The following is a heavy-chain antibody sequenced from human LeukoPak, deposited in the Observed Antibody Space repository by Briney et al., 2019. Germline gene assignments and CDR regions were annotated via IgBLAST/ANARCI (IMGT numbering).Heavy chain of an antibody. CDR2: MNPNSGNT. CDR1: GYTFTSFD. D-gene: IGHD6-13*01. V-gene: IGHV1-8*01. CDR3: AREFSAYSSSWYVSALYGTFDY. Sequence: ASVKVSCKASGYTFTSFDINWVRQATGQGLEWMGWMNPNSGNTGYAQKFQGRVTMTRNTSISTAYMELSSLRAEDTAVYYCAREFSAYSSSWYVSALYGTFDYWGQGTLVTVSS. J-gene: IGHJ4*02.